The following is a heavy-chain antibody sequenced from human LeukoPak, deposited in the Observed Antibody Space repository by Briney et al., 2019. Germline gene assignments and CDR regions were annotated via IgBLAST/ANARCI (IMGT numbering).Heavy chain of an antibody. D-gene: IGHD3-22*01. V-gene: IGHV3-30*18. CDR3: AKDYYYDSSGYSHLFDY. J-gene: IGHJ4*02. CDR2: ISYDGSNK. CDR1: GFTFTDHG. Sequence: GGSLRPSCPASGFTFTDHGMHWVRQAPGKGLEWVADISYDGSNKYYADSVKGRFTISRDNSKNTLYLQMNSLRAEDTAVYYCAKDYYYDSSGYSHLFDYWGQGTLVTVSS.